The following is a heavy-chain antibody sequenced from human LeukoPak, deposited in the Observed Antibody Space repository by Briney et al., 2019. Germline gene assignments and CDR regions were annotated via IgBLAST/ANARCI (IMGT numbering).Heavy chain of an antibody. CDR3: AMQWASGSYYWGVNWFDP. J-gene: IGHJ5*02. D-gene: IGHD1-26*01. Sequence: GASVKVSCKVSGYTFTGYYIHWVRQAPGQGLEWMGWINPSSGGTNYAQNFQGRVTMTRDTSISTAYMELSRLRSEDTAVYYCAMQWASGSYYWGVNWFDPWGQGTLVTVSS. V-gene: IGHV1-2*02. CDR2: INPSSGGT. CDR1: GYTFTGYY.